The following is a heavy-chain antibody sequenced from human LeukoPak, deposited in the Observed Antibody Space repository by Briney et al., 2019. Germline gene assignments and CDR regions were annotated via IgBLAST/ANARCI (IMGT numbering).Heavy chain of an antibody. Sequence: GASLRLSCAASGFTVSSNYMSWVRQTPGKGLEWVSVIYSGGSTYYADPVKGRFTISRDNSKNTLYLQMNSLRAEDTAVYYCAREYSGYGDYGYWGQGTLVTVSS. J-gene: IGHJ4*02. CDR1: GFTVSSNY. CDR3: AREYSGYGDYGY. CDR2: IYSGGST. D-gene: IGHD4-17*01. V-gene: IGHV3-53*01.